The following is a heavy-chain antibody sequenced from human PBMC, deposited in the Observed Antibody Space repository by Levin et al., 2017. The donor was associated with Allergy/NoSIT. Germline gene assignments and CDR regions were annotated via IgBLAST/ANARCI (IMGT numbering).Heavy chain of an antibody. Sequence: ASVKVSCKASGYTFTGYYMHWVRQAPGQGLEWMGWINPNSGGTNYAQKFQGWVTMTRDTSISTAYMELSRLRSDDTAVYYCARGRVATIEYYYYYYGMDVWGQGTTVTVSS. D-gene: IGHD5-12*01. CDR1: GYTFTGYY. CDR2: INPNSGGT. CDR3: ARGRVATIEYYYYYYGMDV. V-gene: IGHV1-2*04. J-gene: IGHJ6*02.